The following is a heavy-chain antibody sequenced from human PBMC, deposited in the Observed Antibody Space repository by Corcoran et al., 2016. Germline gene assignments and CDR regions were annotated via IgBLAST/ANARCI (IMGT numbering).Heavy chain of an antibody. V-gene: IGHV1-46*01. D-gene: IGHD6-13*01. Sequence: QVQLVQSGAEVKKPGASVKVSCQASGYTFSSYSMQWVRQAPGQGLEWMGIINPSGGSATYAQKFQGRVTMTRDTSTSTVYMELSSLRFEDTAVHYCARDIGSWSVYYWGQGTLVTVSS. CDR3: ARDIGSWSVYY. J-gene: IGHJ4*02. CDR2: INPSGGSA. CDR1: GYTFSSYS.